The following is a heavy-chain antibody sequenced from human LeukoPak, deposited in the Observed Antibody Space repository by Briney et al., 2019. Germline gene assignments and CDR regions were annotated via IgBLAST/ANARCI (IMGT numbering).Heavy chain of an antibody. V-gene: IGHV3-23*01. CDR1: GFTFSNAW. Sequence: PGGSLRLSCAASGFTFSNAWMSWVRQAPGKGLEWVSVISGSGGGTFYADSVKGRFTISRDNSRNTLHLQMNSLRAEDTAVYFCAKAVSTSCHLDCYFDYWGQGILVTVSS. CDR3: AKAVSTSCHLDCYFDY. D-gene: IGHD2-2*01. CDR2: ISGSGGGT. J-gene: IGHJ4*02.